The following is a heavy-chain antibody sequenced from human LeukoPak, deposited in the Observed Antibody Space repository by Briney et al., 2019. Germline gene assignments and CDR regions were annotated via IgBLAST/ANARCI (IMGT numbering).Heavy chain of an antibody. CDR2: ISAYNGNT. CDR1: GYTFTSYG. D-gene: IGHD2-15*01. Sequence: GASVKVSCTASGYTFTSYGISWVRQAPGQGLEWMGWISAYNGNTNYAQKLQGRVTMTTDTSTSTAYMELRSLRSDDTAVYYCARDLGDCSGGSCQNWFDPWGQGTLVTVSS. CDR3: ARDLGDCSGGSCQNWFDP. V-gene: IGHV1-18*01. J-gene: IGHJ5*02.